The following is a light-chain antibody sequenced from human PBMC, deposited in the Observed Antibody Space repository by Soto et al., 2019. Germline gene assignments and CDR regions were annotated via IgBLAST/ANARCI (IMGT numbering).Light chain of an antibody. Sequence: DIQMTQSPSTLSASVGDRVTITCRASQSIRNWLAWYQQKPGKAPKLLIYKASSLESGVPSGFSGSGSGTEFTLSISRLQPDDFATYFCQQYDAYPLTFGGGTKVDIK. CDR1: QSIRNW. J-gene: IGKJ4*01. CDR3: QQYDAYPLT. V-gene: IGKV1-5*03. CDR2: KAS.